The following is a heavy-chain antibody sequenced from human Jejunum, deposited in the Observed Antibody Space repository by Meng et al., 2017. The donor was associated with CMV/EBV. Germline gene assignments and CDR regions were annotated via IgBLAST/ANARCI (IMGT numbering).Heavy chain of an antibody. CDR2: IYYTGRT. Sequence: TGSGGSIRSYHWSWIRQPPGKGLEWIGHIYYTGRTNYNPSPKSRVTISSDTSKNQFSLKLSSVTAADTAVYYCARDRGKQGGFDFWGQGTLVTVSS. V-gene: IGHV4-59*01. J-gene: IGHJ4*02. D-gene: IGHD3-16*01. CDR1: GGSIRSYH. CDR3: ARDRGKQGGFDF.